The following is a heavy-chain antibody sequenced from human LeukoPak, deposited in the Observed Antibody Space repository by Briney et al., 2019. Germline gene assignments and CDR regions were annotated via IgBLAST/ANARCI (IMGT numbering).Heavy chain of an antibody. CDR3: AREALYGGNRGFDY. CDR2: IKENGSPK. J-gene: IGHJ4*02. V-gene: IGHV3-7*05. CDR1: GLTLSSNW. D-gene: IGHD1-26*01. Sequence: PGGTLRLSCAASGLTLSSNWMHWVRQAPGKGLEWVATIKENGSPKYNVASLKGRFTISRDNAVYSPSRQMTSLRAETPAVYNGAREALYGGNRGFDYGGEGSLVTVSS.